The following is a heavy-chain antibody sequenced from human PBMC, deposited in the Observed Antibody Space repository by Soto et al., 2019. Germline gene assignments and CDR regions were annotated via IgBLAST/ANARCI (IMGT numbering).Heavy chain of an antibody. CDR3: SRGTDAYKGGRS. CDR1: GGSFRDYY. Sequence: SETLSLTCGVYGGSFRDYYWTSIRQPPGKGLEWIGEIHPSGSTDYSPSLKSRVTMSLDTSKNQFSLRLTSVTAADTAMYYCSRGTDAYKGGRSWGQGTLVTVS. V-gene: IGHV4-34*01. D-gene: IGHD1-1*01. J-gene: IGHJ4*02. CDR2: IHPSGST.